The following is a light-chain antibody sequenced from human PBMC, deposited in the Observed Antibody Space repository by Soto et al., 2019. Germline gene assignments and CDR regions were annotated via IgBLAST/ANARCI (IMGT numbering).Light chain of an antibody. J-gene: IGKJ1*01. CDR3: QQYRTSPPT. V-gene: IGKV3-20*01. CDR2: DTS. CDR1: QSISVSY. Sequence: EIVLTQSPVTLSLSTGERATLSCRASQSISVSYLAWYQQKPGQAPRLLIFDTSSRATGIPDRFGGSGSGTDFTLTISRLEPEDFAMYYCQQYRTSPPTFGQGTKVEIK.